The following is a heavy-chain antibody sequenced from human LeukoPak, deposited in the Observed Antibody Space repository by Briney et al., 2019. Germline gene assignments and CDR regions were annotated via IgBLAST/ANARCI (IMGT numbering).Heavy chain of an antibody. Sequence: GGSLRLSCAASGLTFTNYWMHWVRQAPGKGLVWVSRINNDGSITNYADSVKGRFTISRDNARNTLSLQMNSLRDEDTAVYYCTSCGSSVNCRFWGQGTLVTVSS. V-gene: IGHV3-74*01. CDR1: GLTFTNYW. J-gene: IGHJ4*02. CDR2: INNDGSIT. D-gene: IGHD6-6*01. CDR3: TSCGSSVNCRF.